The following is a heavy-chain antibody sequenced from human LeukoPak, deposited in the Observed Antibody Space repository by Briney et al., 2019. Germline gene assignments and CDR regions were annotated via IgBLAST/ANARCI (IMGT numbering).Heavy chain of an antibody. D-gene: IGHD1-14*01. CDR3: ATVRISGTKGDY. J-gene: IGHJ4*02. Sequence: SETLSLTCAVYGGSFSGYYWSWIRQPPGKGLEWIGEINHSGSTNYNPSLKSRVTISVDTSKNQFSLKLSSVTAADTAVYYCATVRISGTKGDYWGQGTLVTVSS. CDR2: INHSGST. V-gene: IGHV4-34*01. CDR1: GGSFSGYY.